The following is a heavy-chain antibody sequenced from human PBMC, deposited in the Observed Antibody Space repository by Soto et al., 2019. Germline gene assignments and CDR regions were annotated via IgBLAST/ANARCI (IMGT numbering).Heavy chain of an antibody. CDR1: GYTFINYG. J-gene: IGHJ6*02. CDR2: ISAYNGNT. Sequence: ASVKVSCKASGYTFINYGISWVRQAPGQGLEWMGWISAYNGNTNYAQKLQGRVTMTTGTSTSTAYMELRRLRSGDTAVYYRARDRIPLSTYYDFWSGYWYYGMDVWGQGTTVTVSS. D-gene: IGHD3-3*01. CDR3: ARDRIPLSTYYDFWSGYWYYGMDV. V-gene: IGHV1-18*01.